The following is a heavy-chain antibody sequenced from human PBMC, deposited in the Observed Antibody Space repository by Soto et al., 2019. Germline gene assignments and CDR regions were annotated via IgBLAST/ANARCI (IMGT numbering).Heavy chain of an antibody. Sequence: EVQLVESGGGLVQPGGSLRLSCAASGFTVSSNYMSWVRQAPGKGLEWVSVIYSGGSTYYADSVKGRFTISRHNSKNTLYLQMNSLRAEDTAVYYCAIEPRGVRGVFDYWGQGTLVTVSS. D-gene: IGHD3-10*01. V-gene: IGHV3-53*04. J-gene: IGHJ4*02. CDR1: GFTVSSNY. CDR3: AIEPRGVRGVFDY. CDR2: IYSGGST.